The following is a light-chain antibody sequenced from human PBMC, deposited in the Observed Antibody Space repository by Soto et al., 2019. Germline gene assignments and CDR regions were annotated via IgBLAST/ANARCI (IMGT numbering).Light chain of an antibody. J-gene: IGLJ1*01. Sequence: QSALTQPASVSGSPGQSITISCTGTSSDVGGYNYVSWYQQHPGKAPKLMIYEVSNRPSEFSNRFSGSKSGNTASLTISGLQAEDEADYYCSSYTSSGTLVFGTGTKLTVL. CDR1: SSDVGGYNY. CDR2: EVS. V-gene: IGLV2-14*01. CDR3: SSYTSSGTLV.